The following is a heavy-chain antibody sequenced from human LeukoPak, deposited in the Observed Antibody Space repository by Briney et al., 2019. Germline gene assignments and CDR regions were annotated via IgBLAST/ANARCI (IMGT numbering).Heavy chain of an antibody. CDR2: ISSSSSYI. CDR3: ARDTIFGVVWYFDY. V-gene: IGHV3-21*01. CDR1: GFTFSSYS. Sequence: PGGSLRLSCAASGFTFSSYSMNWVRQAPGKGLEWVSSISSSSSYIYYADSVKGRFTISRDNAKNSLYLQMNSLRAEDTAVYYCARDTIFGVVWYFDYWGQGTLVTVSS. D-gene: IGHD3-3*01. J-gene: IGHJ4*02.